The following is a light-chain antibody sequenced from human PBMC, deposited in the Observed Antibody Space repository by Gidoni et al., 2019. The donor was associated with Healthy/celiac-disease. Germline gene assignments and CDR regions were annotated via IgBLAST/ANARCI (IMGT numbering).Light chain of an antibody. V-gene: IGLV2-14*01. Sequence: QSALTQPASVSGSPGQSITISCTGTSSDVGGYNYVSWYQKHPGKAPNLMIYEVSNRPSGVSNRFSGSKSGNTASLTISGLQAEDEADYYCSSYTSSSTHVVFGGGTKLTVL. J-gene: IGLJ2*01. CDR2: EVS. CDR3: SSYTSSSTHVV. CDR1: SSDVGGYNY.